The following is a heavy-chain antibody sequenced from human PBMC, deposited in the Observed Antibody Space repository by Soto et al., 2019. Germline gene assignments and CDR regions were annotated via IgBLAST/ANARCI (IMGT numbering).Heavy chain of an antibody. CDR3: RAWLLAESFDV. J-gene: IGHJ3*01. CDR1: GFSVNSNF. CDR2: TPRTGAT. D-gene: IGHD2-21*02. Sequence: VQLVESGGGLMQPGGSLRLSCAASGFSVNSNFMNWVRKAPGKGLEWVSFTPRTGATLYADSVKGRLIVSRDDANNAVYLRLNSLTVDDTAVYYCRAWLLAESFDVWGPGTVVNVSA. V-gene: IGHV3-53*01.